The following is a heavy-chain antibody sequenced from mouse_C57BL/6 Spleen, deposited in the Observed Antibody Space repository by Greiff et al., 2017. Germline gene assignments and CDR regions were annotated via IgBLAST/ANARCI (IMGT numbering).Heavy chain of an antibody. V-gene: IGHV2-5*01. J-gene: IGHJ2*01. D-gene: IGHD1-1*01. CDR3: AKEGTTVVGYYFDY. CDR1: GFSLTSYG. CDR2: IWRGGST. Sequence: VMLVESGPGLVQPSQSLSITCTVSGFSLTSYGVHWVRQSPGKGLEWLGVIWRGGSTDYNAAFMSRLSITKDNSKSQVFFKMNSLQADDTAIYYCAKEGTTVVGYYFDYWGQGTTLTVSS.